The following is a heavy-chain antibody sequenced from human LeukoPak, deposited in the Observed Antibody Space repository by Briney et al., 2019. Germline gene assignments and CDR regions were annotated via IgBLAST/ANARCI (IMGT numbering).Heavy chain of an antibody. CDR3: ARIAAAGTSDAFDI. J-gene: IGHJ3*02. Sequence: SETLSLTCTVSGYSISSGYYWGWIRQPPGKGLEWIGSIYHSGRTFYNPSLKSRVTISVDTSKNQFSLKLTSVTAADTAVYYCARIAAAGTSDAFDIWGQGTMVTVSS. V-gene: IGHV4-38-2*02. D-gene: IGHD6-13*01. CDR2: IYHSGRT. CDR1: GYSISSGYY.